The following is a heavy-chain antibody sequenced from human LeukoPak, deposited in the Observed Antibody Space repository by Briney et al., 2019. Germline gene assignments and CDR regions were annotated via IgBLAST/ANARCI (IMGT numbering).Heavy chain of an antibody. V-gene: IGHV4-4*07. CDR3: AREVEMATQFDY. CDR2: ISPTGST. CDR1: RGSITPHY. D-gene: IGHD5-24*01. Sequence: ASETLSLTCTVSRGSITPHYWSWIRQPAGKGLDWIGRISPTGSTNYNPSLNSRVTMSVDTSKNQLSLTLNSVTAADTAVYYCAREVEMATQFDYWGQGTLVTVSS. J-gene: IGHJ4*02.